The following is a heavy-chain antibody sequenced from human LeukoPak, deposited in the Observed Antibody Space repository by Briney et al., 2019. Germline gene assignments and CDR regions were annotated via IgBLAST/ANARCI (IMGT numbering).Heavy chain of an antibody. D-gene: IGHD3-3*01. CDR2: ISSNGGNK. V-gene: IGHV3-64D*09. CDR1: GFTFSSYA. J-gene: IGHJ5*02. Sequence: DPGGSLRLSCSASGFTFSSYAMHWVRQAPGKGLEYVSSISSNGGNKYYADSVKGRFTISRDNSKNTLSLQMSSLRVEDTAVYYCVKGGITIFGVEKVWFDPWGEGALVTVSS. CDR3: VKGGITIFGVEKVWFDP.